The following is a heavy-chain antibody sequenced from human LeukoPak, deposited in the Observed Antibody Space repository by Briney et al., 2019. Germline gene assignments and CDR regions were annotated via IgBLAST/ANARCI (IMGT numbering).Heavy chain of an antibody. CDR3: ARRGTSSSWAHFDY. D-gene: IGHD6-13*01. V-gene: IGHV4-4*02. CDR1: GGSISNTNW. Sequence: SETLSLTCGVSGGSISNTNWWTWVRQPPGKGLEWIGEVNLQGSTNYNPSLKSRVAISVDKSENHISLKLTSVTAADTAVYYCARRGTSSSWAHFDYWGQGTLVTVSS. J-gene: IGHJ4*02. CDR2: VNLQGST.